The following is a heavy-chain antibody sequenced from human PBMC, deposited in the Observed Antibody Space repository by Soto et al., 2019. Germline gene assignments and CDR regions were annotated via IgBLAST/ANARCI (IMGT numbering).Heavy chain of an antibody. CDR2: ISSSSSYI. CDR1: EFTIRNHS. V-gene: IGHV3-21*01. CDR3: ARPLDYSFDY. D-gene: IGHD4-4*01. Sequence: GRPHRHPYTASEFTIRNHSMNRIRQTPGKGLEWVSSISSSSSYIYYADSVKGRFTISRDNAKNSLYLQMNSLRAEDTAVYCCARPLDYSFDYWGQGTLVSVSS. J-gene: IGHJ4*02.